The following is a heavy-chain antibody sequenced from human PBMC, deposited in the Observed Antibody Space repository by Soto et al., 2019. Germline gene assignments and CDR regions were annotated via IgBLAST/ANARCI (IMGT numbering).Heavy chain of an antibody. D-gene: IGHD2-15*01. CDR2: ISSYGSNR. CDR1: GFTFSSYA. V-gene: IGHV3-30-3*01. CDR3: ARESRVAVPKFYYYYYGMDV. Sequence: GGSLRLSCAASGFTFSSYAMHWVRQAPGKGLEWVAVISSYGSNRYYADSVKGRFTISRDSSRNTLYLQVNSLRAEDTAVYYCARESRVAVPKFYYYYYGMDVWGQGTTVTVSS. J-gene: IGHJ6*02.